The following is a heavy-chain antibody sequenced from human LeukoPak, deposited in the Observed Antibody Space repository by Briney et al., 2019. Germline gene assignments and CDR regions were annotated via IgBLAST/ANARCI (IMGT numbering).Heavy chain of an antibody. V-gene: IGHV3-11*01. Sequence: GGSLRLSCAASGFTFSDYYMSWIRQAPGKGLEWVSYISSSGSTIYYADSVKGRFTISRDNAKNSLYQQMNSLRAEDTAVYYCARYIVVVPAAIPGSGWFDPWGQGTLVTVSS. CDR3: ARYIVVVPAAIPGSGWFDP. CDR2: ISSSGSTI. J-gene: IGHJ5*02. CDR1: GFTFSDYY. D-gene: IGHD2-2*02.